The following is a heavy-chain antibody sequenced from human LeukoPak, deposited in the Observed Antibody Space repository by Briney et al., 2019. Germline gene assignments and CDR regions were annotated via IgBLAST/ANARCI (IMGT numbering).Heavy chain of an antibody. CDR2: INPNSGGT. CDR3: ARSSPRGYCSGGSCYDY. D-gene: IGHD2-15*01. CDR1: GYTFTGYY. J-gene: IGHJ4*02. V-gene: IGHV1-2*02. Sequence: GASVKVPCKASGYTFTGYYMHWVRQAPGQGLEWMGWINPNSGGTNYAQKFQGRVTMTRDTSISTAYMELSRLRSDDTAVYYCARSSPRGYCSGGSCYDYWGQGTLVTVSS.